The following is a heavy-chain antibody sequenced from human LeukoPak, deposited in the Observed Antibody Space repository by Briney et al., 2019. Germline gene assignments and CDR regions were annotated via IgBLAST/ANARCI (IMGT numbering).Heavy chain of an antibody. D-gene: IGHD2-8*01. CDR2: IYTSGST. J-gene: IGHJ3*02. Sequence: SETLSLTCTVSGGSISSYYWSWIRQPAGKGLEWIGRIYTSGSTNYNPSLKSRVTMSVDTSKNQFSLKLSSVTAADTAVYYCAREGRIVLMVYAIGDAFDIWGQGTMVTVSS. V-gene: IGHV4-4*07. CDR1: GGSISSYY. CDR3: AREGRIVLMVYAIGDAFDI.